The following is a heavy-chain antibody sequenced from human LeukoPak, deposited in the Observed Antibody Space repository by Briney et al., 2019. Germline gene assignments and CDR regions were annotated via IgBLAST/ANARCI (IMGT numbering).Heavy chain of an antibody. J-gene: IGHJ3*02. CDR1: GFSPSTSGVG. D-gene: IGHD1-1*01. V-gene: IGHV2-5*02. CDR2: IYWDADK. Sequence: NVSGPTLVKPTQTLTLTCTFSGFSPSTSGVGVGWIRQPPGKALEWLALIYWDADKRYSPSLKSRLTITKDTSKNQVVLTMTNMDPVDTATYYCAHSWNWLNAFDIWGQGTMVTVSS. CDR3: AHSWNWLNAFDI.